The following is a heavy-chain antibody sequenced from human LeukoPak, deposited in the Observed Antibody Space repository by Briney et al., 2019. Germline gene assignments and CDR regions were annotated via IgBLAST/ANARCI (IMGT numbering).Heavy chain of an antibody. D-gene: IGHD3-10*01. V-gene: IGHV5-51*01. Sequence: GESLQISCKGSGYRFTTYWIGWVRQMPGKGLEWMGIIYPSDSDTRYSPSFQGQVTISADKSISTAYLQWSSLKASDTAMYYCARLGTMVRGVITTNYYYYMDVWGKGTTVTISS. CDR2: IYPSDSDT. CDR1: GYRFTTYW. CDR3: ARLGTMVRGVITTNYYYYMDV. J-gene: IGHJ6*03.